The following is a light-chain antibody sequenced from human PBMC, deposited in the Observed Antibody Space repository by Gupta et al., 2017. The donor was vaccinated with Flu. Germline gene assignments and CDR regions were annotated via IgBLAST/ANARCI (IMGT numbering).Light chain of an antibody. J-gene: IGLJ3*02. V-gene: IGLV3-21*02. Sequence: GGDNIGSKSVHWYQQKPGQAPVLVVHDDSDRPSGIPERLSGSNSGNTATLTISRVEAGDEADYYCQVWDSSSDQWVFGGGTKLTVL. CDR2: DDS. CDR1: NIGSKS. CDR3: QVWDSSSDQWV.